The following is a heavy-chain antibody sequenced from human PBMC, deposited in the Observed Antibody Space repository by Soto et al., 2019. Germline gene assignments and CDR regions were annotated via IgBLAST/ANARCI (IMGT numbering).Heavy chain of an antibody. V-gene: IGHV2-5*02. J-gene: IGHJ4*02. CDR1: GFSLSTSGVG. CDR3: AHRRDGDYRAYYFDY. CDR2: IYWDDDK. D-gene: IGHD4-17*01. Sequence: QITLKESGPTLVKPTQTLTLTCTFSGFSLSTSGVGVGWIRQPPGKALEWLALIYWDDDKRYSPSLKSRLTITKDTSKNQVVLTMTNMDPVDTATYYCAHRRDGDYRAYYFDYWGQGTLVTVSS.